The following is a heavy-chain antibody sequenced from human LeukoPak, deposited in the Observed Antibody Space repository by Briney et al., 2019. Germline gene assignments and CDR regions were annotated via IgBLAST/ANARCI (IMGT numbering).Heavy chain of an antibody. J-gene: IGHJ6*02. CDR1: GFMFNTYG. CDR3: TRDPWGLRRPERSDYYYGMDV. V-gene: IGHV3-30-3*01. CDR2: ISFDGTNT. D-gene: IGHD2-21*02. Sequence: PGRSLRLSCAASGFMFNTYGFHWVRQAPGKGLEWVAVISFDGTNTYYADSVKGRFTISRDNSKNNLYLQMDNLRREDTAVYYCTRDPWGLRRPERSDYYYGMDVWGQGTTVTVSS.